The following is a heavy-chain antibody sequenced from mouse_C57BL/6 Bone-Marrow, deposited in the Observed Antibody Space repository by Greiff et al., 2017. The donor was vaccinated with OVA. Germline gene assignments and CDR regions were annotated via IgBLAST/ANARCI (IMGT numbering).Heavy chain of an antibody. D-gene: IGHD2-4*01. CDR2: IYPGSGST. V-gene: IGHV1-55*01. J-gene: IGHJ2*01. CDR3: ARGRGYYDYDGPFDY. CDR1: GYTFTSYW. Sequence: QVQLQQPGAELVKPGASVKMSCKASGYTFTSYWITWVKQRPGQGLEWIGDIYPGSGSTNYNEKFKSKATLTVDTSSSTAYMQLSSLTSEDSAVYYCARGRGYYDYDGPFDYWGQGTTLTVSS.